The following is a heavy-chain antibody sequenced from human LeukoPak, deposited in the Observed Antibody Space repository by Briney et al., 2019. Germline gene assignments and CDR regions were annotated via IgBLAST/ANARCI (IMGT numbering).Heavy chain of an antibody. CDR3: AKPDIVVVPAAPISSYYYYGMDV. J-gene: IGHJ6*02. CDR2: IIPILGIA. D-gene: IGHD2-2*01. Sequence: ASVKVSCKASGGTFSSYAISWVRQAPGQGLEWMGRIIPILGIANYAQKFQGRVTITADKSTSTAYMELSSLRSEDTAVYYCAKPDIVVVPAAPISSYYYYGMDVWGQGTTVTVSS. V-gene: IGHV1-69*04. CDR1: GGTFSSYA.